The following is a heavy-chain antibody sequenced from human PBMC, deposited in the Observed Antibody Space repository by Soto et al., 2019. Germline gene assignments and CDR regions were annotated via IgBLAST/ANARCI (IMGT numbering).Heavy chain of an antibody. V-gene: IGHV5-51*01. J-gene: IGHJ4*02. CDR3: ARSPRRSPYFDF. D-gene: IGHD2-21*01. Sequence: PGESLKISCQCSGYTFSNFWIGWVRQLPGQGLEWMGIIYPGDHETRYSPSFLGKVTISAETSINTAYLQWSSLEASDSAFYFCARSPRRSPYFDFWGQGALVTVSS. CDR2: IYPGDHET. CDR1: GYTFSNFW.